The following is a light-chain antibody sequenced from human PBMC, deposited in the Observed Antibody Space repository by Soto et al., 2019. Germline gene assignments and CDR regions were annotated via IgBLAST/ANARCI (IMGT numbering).Light chain of an antibody. V-gene: IGLV2-14*03. J-gene: IGLJ1*01. CDR2: GVS. CDR3: SSFTGPTTLDV. CDR1: NIGSQS. Sequence: LAQPPSVSVAPGQTARITCGGNNIGSQSVHWYQKHPGKAPKLMIYGVSNRPSGISDRFSGSKSGNTAFLTISGLQPEDEADYFCSSFTGPTTLDVFGTGTKSPS.